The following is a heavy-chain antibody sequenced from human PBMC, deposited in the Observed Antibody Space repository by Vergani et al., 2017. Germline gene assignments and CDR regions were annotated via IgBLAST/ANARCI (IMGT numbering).Heavy chain of an antibody. V-gene: IGHV1-2*02. CDR3: ARDLWGGSYPYYFDY. D-gene: IGHD1-26*01. Sequence: QVQLVQSGAEVKKPGASVKVSCKASGYTFTGYYMHWVRQAPGQGLEWMGRINPNSGGTNYAQKFQGRVTMTRDTSISTAYMELSRLRSDDTAVYYCARDLWGGSYPYYFDYWGQGTLVTVSS. CDR1: GYTFTGYY. CDR2: INPNSGGT. J-gene: IGHJ4*02.